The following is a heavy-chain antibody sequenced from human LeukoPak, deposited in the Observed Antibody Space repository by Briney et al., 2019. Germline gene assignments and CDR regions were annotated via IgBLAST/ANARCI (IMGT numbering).Heavy chain of an antibody. V-gene: IGHV3-48*02. D-gene: IGHD6-19*01. CDR1: GFTFNTYA. Sequence: PGGSLRLPCVASGFTFNTYAMNWVRQAPGKGLEWVTYISSSSSTIYYADSVRGRFAISRDNARKSLYLQMNSLRDEDTAVYYCTRDIEEWLVIDLLYYYYGMDAWGQGTTVTVSS. CDR3: TRDIEEWLVIDLLYYYYGMDA. CDR2: ISSSSSTI. J-gene: IGHJ6*02.